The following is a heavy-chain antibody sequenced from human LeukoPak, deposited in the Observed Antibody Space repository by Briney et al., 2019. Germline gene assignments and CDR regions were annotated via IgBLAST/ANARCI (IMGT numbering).Heavy chain of an antibody. D-gene: IGHD3-22*01. J-gene: IGHJ4*02. V-gene: IGHV3-30*02. CDR1: GFIFRDYG. Sequence: GGSLRLSCAASGFIFRDYGMHWVRQAPGKGLEWEAFIRNDESDRDHVDSVKGRFTISRDNSKNTLYLQMNSLRPEDTGVYYCAIYDSRGDFDYWGQGTQVTVSA. CDR2: IRNDESDR. CDR3: AIYDSRGDFDY.